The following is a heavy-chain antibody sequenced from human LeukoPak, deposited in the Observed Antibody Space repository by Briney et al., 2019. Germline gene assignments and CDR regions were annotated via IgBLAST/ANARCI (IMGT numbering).Heavy chain of an antibody. J-gene: IGHJ4*02. Sequence: RASQTLSLTCTVSGGSISSGGYYWSWIRQHPGKGLEWIGYIYYSGSTYYNPSLKSRVTISVDTSKNQFSLKLSSVTAADTAVYSCARGSSSSGFDYWGQGTLVTVSS. V-gene: IGHV4-31*03. CDR3: ARGSSSSGFDY. D-gene: IGHD6-6*01. CDR1: GGSISSGGYY. CDR2: IYYSGST.